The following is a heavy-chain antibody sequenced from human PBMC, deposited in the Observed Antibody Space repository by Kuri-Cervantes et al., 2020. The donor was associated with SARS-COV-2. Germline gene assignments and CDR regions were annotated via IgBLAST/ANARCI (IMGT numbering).Heavy chain of an antibody. CDR3: ARGGGTYYEFWSGYYY. J-gene: IGHJ4*02. Sequence: SVKVSCKASGGTFSSYAISWVRQAPGQGLEWMGGIIPIFGTANYAQKFQGRVTITADESTSTAYMELSSLRSEDTAVYYCARGGGTYYEFWSGYYYWGQGTLVTVSS. CDR2: IIPIFGTA. D-gene: IGHD3-3*01. CDR1: GGTFSSYA. V-gene: IGHV1-69*13.